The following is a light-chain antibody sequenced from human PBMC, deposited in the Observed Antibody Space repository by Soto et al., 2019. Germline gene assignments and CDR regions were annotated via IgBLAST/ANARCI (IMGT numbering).Light chain of an antibody. J-gene: IGKJ2*01. Sequence: IQLTQSPSSMSASVGDRVTITCRASQGISSYFAWYQQKPGKAPKVLIYAASTLQNGVPPRFSGSGSGTDFTLTISSLQPEDFATYYCQQLNAYPYTFGQGTQLEIK. CDR1: QGISSY. V-gene: IGKV1-9*01. CDR3: QQLNAYPYT. CDR2: AAS.